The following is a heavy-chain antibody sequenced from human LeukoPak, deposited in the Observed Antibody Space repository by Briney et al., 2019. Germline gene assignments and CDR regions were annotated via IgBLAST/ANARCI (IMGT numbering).Heavy chain of an antibody. V-gene: IGHV4-59*12. D-gene: IGHD6-13*01. CDR1: VGSISSYY. Sequence: PSETLSLTCTVSVGSISSYYWSWIRQPPAKGLEWIGYIYYSGSTNYNPSLKSRVTISVDKSKNQFSLKLNSVTASDTAVYYCAGEGSSPVWFDSLGEGA. CDR2: IYYSGST. CDR3: AGEGSSPVWFDS. J-gene: IGHJ3*02.